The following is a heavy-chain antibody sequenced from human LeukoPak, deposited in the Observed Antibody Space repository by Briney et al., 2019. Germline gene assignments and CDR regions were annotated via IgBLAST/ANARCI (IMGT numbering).Heavy chain of an antibody. J-gene: IGHJ5*02. V-gene: IGHV1-2*02. CDR2: INPNSGGT. CDR3: AGGGFNGYRNWFDP. CDR1: GYTFTGYY. D-gene: IGHD5-18*01. Sequence: ASVEVSCKASGYTFTGYYMHWVRQAPGQGLEWMGWINPNSGGTNYAQKFQGRVTMTRDTSTSTVYMELSSLRSEDTAVYYCAGGGFNGYRNWFDPWGQGTLVTVSS.